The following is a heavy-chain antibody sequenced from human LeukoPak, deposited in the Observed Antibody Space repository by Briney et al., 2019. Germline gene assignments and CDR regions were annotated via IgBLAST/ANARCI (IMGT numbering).Heavy chain of an antibody. V-gene: IGHV1-69*05. CDR1: GGTFNSYA. Sequence: SVKVSCKASGGTFNSYAISWVRQAPGQGLEWMGGIMPLFGTANYAQKFQGRVTFTTDESASTAYMEVSSLRSEDTAVYYCASGSLGDGYGVGDYYQYMDVWGKGTTVTVSS. D-gene: IGHD5-24*01. CDR2: IMPLFGTA. CDR3: ASGSLGDGYGVGDYYQYMDV. J-gene: IGHJ6*03.